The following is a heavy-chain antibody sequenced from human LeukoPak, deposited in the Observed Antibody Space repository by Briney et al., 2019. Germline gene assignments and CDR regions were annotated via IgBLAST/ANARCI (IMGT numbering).Heavy chain of an antibody. V-gene: IGHV3-9*01. Sequence: GRSLRLSCAASGFTFDDYAMHWVRQAPGKGLEWFSGISWNSGSIGYADSVKGRFTISRDNAKNSLYLQMNSLRAEDTALYYCAKDTSSRENDAFDIWGQGTMVTVSS. CDR1: GFTFDDYA. CDR2: ISWNSGSI. D-gene: IGHD6-13*01. J-gene: IGHJ3*02. CDR3: AKDTSSRENDAFDI.